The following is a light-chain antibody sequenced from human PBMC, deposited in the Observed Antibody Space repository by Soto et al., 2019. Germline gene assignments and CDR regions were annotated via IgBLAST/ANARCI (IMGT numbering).Light chain of an antibody. CDR2: RNN. Sequence: QSVLTQPPSASGTPGQRVTISCSGSSSNIGSNYVYWYQQLPGTAPKLLIYRNNQRPSGVPDRFSGSKSGTSASLAISGLRSEDEADYYWAAWDDSLRGYVFGTVTKLTVL. V-gene: IGLV1-47*01. J-gene: IGLJ1*01. CDR3: AAWDDSLRGYV. CDR1: SSNIGSNY.